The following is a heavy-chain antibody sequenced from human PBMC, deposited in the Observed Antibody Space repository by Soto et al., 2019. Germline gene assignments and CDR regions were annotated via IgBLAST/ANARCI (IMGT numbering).Heavy chain of an antibody. CDR3: GRYCTNTKCRGGYYLDL. J-gene: IGHJ5*02. CDR1: GDSFTNCA. Sequence: QVLLVQSGAEMKQPGSSVSVSCRASGDSFTNCAFTWVRQAPGQGPEWLGGIILALGTPHYSQRFQGRLTITADESSSTVYMELGSLRLDDTAVYYCGRYCTNTKCRGGYYLDLWGQGTLLTVSS. V-gene: IGHV1-69*01. D-gene: IGHD2-8*01. CDR2: IILALGTP.